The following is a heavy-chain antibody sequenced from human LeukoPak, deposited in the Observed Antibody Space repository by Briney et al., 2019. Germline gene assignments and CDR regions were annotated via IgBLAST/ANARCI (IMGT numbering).Heavy chain of an antibody. CDR2: ISSSGSTK. Sequence: PGGSLRLSCAASGFIFSDYYMSWIRQAPGKGLEWLSYISSSGSTKYYADSVKGRFTISRDNAKNSLYLHMNSLRAEDTAVSYCARGFSYGDYNDYGISYMDVWGQGTTVTVSS. D-gene: IGHD4-17*01. V-gene: IGHV3-11*01. J-gene: IGHJ6*03. CDR1: GFIFSDYY. CDR3: ARGFSYGDYNDYGISYMDV.